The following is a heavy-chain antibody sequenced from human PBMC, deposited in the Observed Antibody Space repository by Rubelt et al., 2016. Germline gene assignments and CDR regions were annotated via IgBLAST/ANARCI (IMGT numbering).Heavy chain of an antibody. J-gene: IGHJ4*02. CDR3: ARYQDGVSLDF. D-gene: IGHD5-24*01. Sequence: QVQLVQSGAEVKKPGSSVKVSCKSSGGTFSSYAISWVRQAPGQGLEWMGVINPSGGSTTYHQQFRGRATRTRETSTSTVYMDLSSLRPEDTAVYYCARYQDGVSLDFWGQGTLVTVSS. CDR2: INPSGGST. V-gene: IGHV1-46*01. CDR1: GGTFSSYA.